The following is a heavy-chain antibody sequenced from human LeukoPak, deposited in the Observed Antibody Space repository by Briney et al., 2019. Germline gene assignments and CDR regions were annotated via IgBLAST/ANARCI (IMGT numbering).Heavy chain of an antibody. Sequence: GGSLRLSCAASGFTFSSYAMTWVRQAPGKGLEWVSAVSGSGGHTYYADSVKGRFTISRDNSKNTLYLQMDTLRAEDTAVYYCATCGIAVAVYYFDYWGQGTLVTVSS. CDR3: ATCGIAVAVYYFDY. D-gene: IGHD6-19*01. CDR1: GFTFSSYA. V-gene: IGHV3-23*01. J-gene: IGHJ4*02. CDR2: VSGSGGHT.